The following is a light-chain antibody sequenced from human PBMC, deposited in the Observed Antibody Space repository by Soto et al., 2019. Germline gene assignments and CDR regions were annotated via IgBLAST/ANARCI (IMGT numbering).Light chain of an antibody. J-gene: IGKJ4*01. Sequence: MGKTLYPASLSVSQRERATRSFMASQRVSSDFAWCQQKPGQAPRLLIYGASTRAAGIPARFSGSGSGTEFTLTICSLQSEYFAVYYCQLYNNWPLSSGGGTTGDIK. CDR2: GAS. CDR3: QLYNNWPLS. CDR1: QRVSSD. V-gene: IGKV3-15*01.